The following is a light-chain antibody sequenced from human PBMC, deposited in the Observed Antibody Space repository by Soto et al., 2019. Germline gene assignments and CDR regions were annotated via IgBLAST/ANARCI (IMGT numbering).Light chain of an antibody. CDR2: GAS. J-gene: IGKJ1*01. CDR3: QQYNNWWT. CDR1: QSVDIN. Sequence: EIVLTQSPGTLSVSPGDRVTLSCRASQSVDINLAWYQQRAGQAPRLLVYGASTKATDMPGRFSGRGSGTEFTLTISSLQSEDFVVYYCQQYNNWWTFGQGTKVDIK. V-gene: IGKV3-15*01.